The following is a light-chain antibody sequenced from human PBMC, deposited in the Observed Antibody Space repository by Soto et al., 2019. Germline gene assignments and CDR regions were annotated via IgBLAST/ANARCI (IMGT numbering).Light chain of an antibody. CDR1: QPISSW. Sequence: DIPMTQSPSTLSGSVGYRVTITCRASQPISSWLAWYQQKPGKAPKLMIYKASTLKSGVPSRFSGSGSGTEFTLTISSLQPDDFATYYCQHYNSYSEAFGQGTKVELK. V-gene: IGKV1-5*03. CDR2: KAS. J-gene: IGKJ1*01. CDR3: QHYNSYSEA.